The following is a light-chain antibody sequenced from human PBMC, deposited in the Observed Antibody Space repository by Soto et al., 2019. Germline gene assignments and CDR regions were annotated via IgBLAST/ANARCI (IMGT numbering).Light chain of an antibody. CDR2: DAS. Sequence: DIQMTQSPSTLSASVGDTVTITCRASQSVSTWLAWYQQTPGKAPKLLMYDASTLESGAPARFSGSGSGTEFTLTISSLQPEDFATDHCQEYKTWTFGQGTKVDIK. V-gene: IGKV1-5*01. J-gene: IGKJ1*01. CDR1: QSVSTW. CDR3: QEYKTWT.